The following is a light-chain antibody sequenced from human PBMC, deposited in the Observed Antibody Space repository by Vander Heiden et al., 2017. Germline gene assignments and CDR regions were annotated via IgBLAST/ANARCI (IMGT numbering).Light chain of an antibody. Sequence: QSVLTQPPSASGITGQRVTIACFVGISNMGLNAVNWYQHLPGTAPRLLIYRSDQRLSGVPDRFSGSKSGTSASLAISGLQSEDEADYYCATWDDSLNGVRIGGGTKLTVL. V-gene: IGLV1-44*01. CDR1: ISNMGLNA. J-gene: IGLJ2*01. CDR3: ATWDDSLNGVR. CDR2: RSD.